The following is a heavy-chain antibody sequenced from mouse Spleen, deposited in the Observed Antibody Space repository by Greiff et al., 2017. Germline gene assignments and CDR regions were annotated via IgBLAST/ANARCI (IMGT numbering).Heavy chain of an antibody. CDR3: AGITTVVAGFDY. V-gene: IGHV1-9*01. Sequence: VKLMESGAELMKPGASVKLSCKATGYTFTGYWIEWVKQRPGHGLEWIGEILPGSGSTNSNEKFKGKATFTADTSSNTAYMQLSSLTTEDSAIYYCAGITTVVAGFDYWGQGTTLTVSS. D-gene: IGHD1-1*01. CDR1: GYTFTGYW. J-gene: IGHJ2*01. CDR2: ILPGSGST.